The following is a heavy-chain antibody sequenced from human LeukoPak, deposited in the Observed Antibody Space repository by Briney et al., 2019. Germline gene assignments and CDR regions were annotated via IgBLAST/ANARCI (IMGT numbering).Heavy chain of an antibody. V-gene: IGHV4-34*01. D-gene: IGHD3-9*01. Sequence: PSETLSLTCAVSSGSFSGYYWSWLRQPPGKGLEWIGEINQSGTTNYSAFLKSRVTISVDTSKNQFSLKLRSVTAADTAVYYCATVIRYFDWLSAGFDYWGQGALVTVSS. CDR1: SGSFSGYY. CDR2: INQSGTT. J-gene: IGHJ4*02. CDR3: ATVIRYFDWLSAGFDY.